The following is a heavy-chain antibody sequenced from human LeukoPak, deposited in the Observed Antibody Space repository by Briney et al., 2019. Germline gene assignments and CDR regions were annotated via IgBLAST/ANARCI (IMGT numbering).Heavy chain of an antibody. D-gene: IGHD6-19*01. Sequence: VASVKVSCKASGYTFTSYDINWVRQATGQGLEWMGWMNPNSGNTGYAQKFQGRVTMTRNTSISTAYMELSSLRSDDTAVYYCARDPSNTSGWKTWFDSWGQGTLVTVSS. CDR2: MNPNSGNT. J-gene: IGHJ5*01. CDR1: GYTFTSYD. CDR3: ARDPSNTSGWKTWFDS. V-gene: IGHV1-8*01.